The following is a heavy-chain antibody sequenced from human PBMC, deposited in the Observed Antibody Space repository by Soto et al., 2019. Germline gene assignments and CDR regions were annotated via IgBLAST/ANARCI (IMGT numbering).Heavy chain of an antibody. CDR1: GGTFSSYA. V-gene: IGHV1-69*13. Sequence: ASVKVSCKASGGTFSSYAISWVRQAPGQGLEWMGGIIPIFGTANYAQKFQGRVTITADESTSTAYMELSRLRSDDTAVYYCARVKRGSSSWYDAFDIWGQGTMVTVSS. J-gene: IGHJ3*02. D-gene: IGHD6-13*01. CDR2: IIPIFGTA. CDR3: ARVKRGSSSWYDAFDI.